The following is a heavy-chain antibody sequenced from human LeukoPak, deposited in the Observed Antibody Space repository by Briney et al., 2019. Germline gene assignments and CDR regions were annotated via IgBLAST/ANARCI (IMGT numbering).Heavy chain of an antibody. CDR2: INPNNGDT. V-gene: IGHV1-2*02. CDR3: AREGGYDILTGYQDY. J-gene: IGHJ4*02. Sequence: ASVKVSCKASGYIFNTYFIHWVRQAPGQGLEWMGWINPNNGDTNYVQKFQGRVTMTRDTSISTAYMELTRLRSDDTAVYYCAREGGYDILTGYQDYWGQGTLVTASS. D-gene: IGHD3-9*01. CDR1: GYIFNTYF.